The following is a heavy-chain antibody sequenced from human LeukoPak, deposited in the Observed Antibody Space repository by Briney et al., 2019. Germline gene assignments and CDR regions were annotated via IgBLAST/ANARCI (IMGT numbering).Heavy chain of an antibody. Sequence: SETLSLTCNVSGGSISSGRYYWSWIRQPAGKGLEWIGRIYTRGSTNYNPSLKSRVTMSVDTSKNQFSLKLSSVTAADTAVYYCATDGMVRGPDAWFDSWGQGTLVTVSS. CDR1: GGSISSGRYY. CDR3: ATDGMVRGPDAWFDS. J-gene: IGHJ5*01. CDR2: IYTRGST. V-gene: IGHV4-61*02. D-gene: IGHD3-10*01.